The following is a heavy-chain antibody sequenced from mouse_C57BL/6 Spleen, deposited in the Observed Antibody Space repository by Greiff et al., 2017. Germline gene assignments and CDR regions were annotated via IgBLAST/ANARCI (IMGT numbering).Heavy chain of an antibody. CDR1: GFTFSDYY. CDR3: ARHSWDAY. V-gene: IGHV5-12*01. Sequence: EVKVVESGGGLVQPGGSLKLSCAASGFTFSDYYMYWVRQTPEKRLEWVAYISNGGGSTYYPDTVKGRFTISRDNAKNTLYLQMSRLKSEDTAMYYCARHSWDAYWGQGTLVTVSA. D-gene: IGHD4-1*01. CDR2: ISNGGGST. J-gene: IGHJ3*01.